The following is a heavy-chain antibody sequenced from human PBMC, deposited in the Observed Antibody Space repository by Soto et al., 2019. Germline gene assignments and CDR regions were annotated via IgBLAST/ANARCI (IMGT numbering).Heavy chain of an antibody. Sequence: PGGSLRLSCAASGFTFSSYGMHWVRQAPGKGLEWVAVISYDGSNKYYADSVKGRFTISRDNSKNTLYLQMNSLRAEDTAVYYCAKYMGRAVAGTVCYNGMDAWGKGT. J-gene: IGHJ6*04. D-gene: IGHD6-19*01. V-gene: IGHV3-30*18. CDR2: ISYDGSNK. CDR1: GFTFSSYG. CDR3: AKYMGRAVAGTVCYNGMDA.